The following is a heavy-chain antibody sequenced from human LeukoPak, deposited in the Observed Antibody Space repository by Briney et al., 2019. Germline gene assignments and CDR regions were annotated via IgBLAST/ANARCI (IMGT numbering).Heavy chain of an antibody. CDR3: ARDESIAVAGTGGGFDY. CDR1: GGSISSYY. Sequence: PSETLSLTCSVSGGSISSYYWSWIRQPAGKGLEWIGRIYTSGSTNYNPSLKSRVTMSVDTSKNQFSLKLSSVTAADTAVYYCARDESIAVAGTGGGFDYWGQGTLVTVSS. J-gene: IGHJ4*02. V-gene: IGHV4-4*07. CDR2: IYTSGST. D-gene: IGHD6-19*01.